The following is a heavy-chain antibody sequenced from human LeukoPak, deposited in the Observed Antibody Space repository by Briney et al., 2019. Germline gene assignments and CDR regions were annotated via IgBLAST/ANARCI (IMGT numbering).Heavy chain of an antibody. CDR2: ISGSGGST. D-gene: IGHD3-10*01. Sequence: PGGSLRLSCAASGFTFSTYGMTWVRQAPGKGLEWVSGISGSGGSTYYADSVKGRFTISRDNSKNTLYLQMNSLRAEDTAVYYCAKADPYYYGSGSYHFDYWGQGTLVTVSS. V-gene: IGHV3-23*01. CDR1: GFTFSTYG. CDR3: AKADPYYYGSGSYHFDY. J-gene: IGHJ4*02.